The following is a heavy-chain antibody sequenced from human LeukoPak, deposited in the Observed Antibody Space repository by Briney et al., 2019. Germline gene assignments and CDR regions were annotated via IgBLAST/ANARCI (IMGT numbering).Heavy chain of an antibody. V-gene: IGHV1-8*03. Sequence: ASVKVSCKASGYTFTSYDINWVRQAPGQGLEWMGWMNPNSGNTGYAQKFQGRVTITRNNSISTAYMELSSLRSEDTAVYYCARGGVVKDYYYYMDVWGKGTTVTVSS. D-gene: IGHD3-3*01. CDR3: ARGGVVKDYYYYMDV. CDR1: GYTFTSYD. J-gene: IGHJ6*03. CDR2: MNPNSGNT.